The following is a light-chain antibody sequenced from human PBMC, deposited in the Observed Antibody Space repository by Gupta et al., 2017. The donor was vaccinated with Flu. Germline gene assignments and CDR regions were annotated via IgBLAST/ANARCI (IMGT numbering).Light chain of an antibody. CDR1: NIGSKS. J-gene: IGLJ1*01. CDR2: DDS. V-gene: IGLV3-21*02. Sequence: SYVLTQPPSVSVAPGQTARITCGGDNIGSKSVHWYQQRPGQAPVVVVSDDSDRPSGIPDRFSGSNSGNTATLTISRVEAGDEADYYCQVWHSTNDHYVFGSGTKVTGL. CDR3: QVWHSTNDHYV.